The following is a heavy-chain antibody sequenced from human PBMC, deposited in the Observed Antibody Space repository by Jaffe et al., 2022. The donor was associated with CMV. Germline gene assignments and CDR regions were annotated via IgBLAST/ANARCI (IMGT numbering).Heavy chain of an antibody. V-gene: IGHV4-39*01. CDR2: IYYSGST. CDR3: ARLSNRDGYNLYYFDY. J-gene: IGHJ4*02. CDR1: GGSISSSSYY. Sequence: QLQLQESGPGLVKPSETLSLTCTVSGGSISSSSYYWGWIRQPPGKGLEWIGSIYYSGSTYYNPSLKSRVTISVDTSKNQFSLKLSSVTAADTAVYYCARLSNRDGYNLYYFDYWGQGTLVTVSS. D-gene: IGHD5-12*01.